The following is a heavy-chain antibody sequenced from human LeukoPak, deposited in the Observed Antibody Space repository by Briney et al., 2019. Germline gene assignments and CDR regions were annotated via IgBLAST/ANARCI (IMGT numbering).Heavy chain of an antibody. CDR3: TTVVFGYDSSGYSGNFDY. Sequence: GGSLRLSCAASGFTFSNAWMNWVRQAPGKGLEWVGRIKSKTDGGTTDYAAPVKGRFTISRDDSKNTLYQQMNSLKTEDTAVYYCTTVVFGYDSSGYSGNFDYWGQGTLVTVSS. D-gene: IGHD3-22*01. J-gene: IGHJ4*02. V-gene: IGHV3-15*07. CDR2: IKSKTDGGTT. CDR1: GFTFSNAW.